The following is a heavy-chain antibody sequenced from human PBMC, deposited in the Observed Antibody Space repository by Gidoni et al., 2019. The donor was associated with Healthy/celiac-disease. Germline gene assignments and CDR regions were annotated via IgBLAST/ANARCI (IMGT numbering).Heavy chain of an antibody. V-gene: IGHV3-33*08. J-gene: IGHJ4*02. CDR2: IWYDGSNK. Sequence: QVQLVESGGGVVQPGRSLRLSCAASGFTFSSYGMHWVRQAPGKGLEWVAVIWYDGSNKYYADSVKGRFTISRDNSKNTLYLQMNSLRAEDTAVYYCASKSEAGFDYWGQGTLVTVSS. CDR1: GFTFSSYG. CDR3: ASKSEAGFDY.